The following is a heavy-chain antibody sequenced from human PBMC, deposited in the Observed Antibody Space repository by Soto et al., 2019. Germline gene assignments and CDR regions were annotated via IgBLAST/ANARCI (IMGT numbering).Heavy chain of an antibody. V-gene: IGHV3-15*07. D-gene: IGHD3-22*01. Sequence: EVQLVESGAGLAKPGGSLTLSCAASGFAFSNAWINWVRQARGKGLEWVGRIKSKALGGTTDFAAPVRGRFAITRDDSRNVVYMQMNSLNTEDTAVYYCATDSYSTMIEVRFDYWGHGALVTVSS. CDR1: GFAFSNAW. J-gene: IGHJ4*01. CDR3: ATDSYSTMIEVRFDY. CDR2: IKSKALGGTT.